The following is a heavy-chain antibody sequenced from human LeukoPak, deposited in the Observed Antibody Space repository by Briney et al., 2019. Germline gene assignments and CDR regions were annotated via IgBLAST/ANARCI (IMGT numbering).Heavy chain of an antibody. CDR3: ARDKGRYYDFWSGYHTFDY. V-gene: IGHV3-48*01. Sequence: AGGSLRLSCAASGFTFSSYSMNWVRQAPGKGLEWVSYISSSSSTIYYADSVKGRFTISRDNAKNSLYLQMTSLRAEDTAVYYCARDKGRYYDFWSGYHTFDYWGQGTLVTVSS. CDR2: ISSSSSTI. CDR1: GFTFSSYS. J-gene: IGHJ4*02. D-gene: IGHD3-3*01.